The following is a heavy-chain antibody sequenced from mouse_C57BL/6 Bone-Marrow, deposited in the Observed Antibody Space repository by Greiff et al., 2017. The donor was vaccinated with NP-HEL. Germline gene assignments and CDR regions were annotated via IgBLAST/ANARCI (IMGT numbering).Heavy chain of an antibody. CDR3: ARRGWLLWYFDV. CDR2: ISSGGSYT. J-gene: IGHJ1*03. V-gene: IGHV5-6*02. CDR1: GFTFSSYG. D-gene: IGHD2-3*01. Sequence: DVKLVESGGDLVKPGGSLKLSCAASGFTFSSYGMSWVRQTPDKRLEWVATISSGGSYTYYPDSVKGRFTISRDNAKNTLYLQMSSLTSEDTAMYYCARRGWLLWYFDVWGTGTTVTVSS.